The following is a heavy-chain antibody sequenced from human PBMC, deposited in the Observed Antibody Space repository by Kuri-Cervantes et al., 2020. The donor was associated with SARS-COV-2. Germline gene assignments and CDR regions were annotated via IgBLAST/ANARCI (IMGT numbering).Heavy chain of an antibody. D-gene: IGHD6-13*01. V-gene: IGHV3-30*02. CDR2: IRYDGSNK. J-gene: IGHJ4*02. Sequence: LSLTCAASGFTFSCYGMHWVRQAPGKGLEWVAFIRYDGSNKYYADSVKGRFTISRDNSKNTLYLQMNSLRAEDTAVYYCAKDPRWVSSIRGVYWGQGTLVTVSS. CDR3: AKDPRWVSSIRGVY. CDR1: GFTFSCYG.